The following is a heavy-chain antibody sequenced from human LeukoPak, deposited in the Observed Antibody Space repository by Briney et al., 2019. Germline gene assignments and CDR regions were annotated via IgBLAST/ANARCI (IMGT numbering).Heavy chain of an antibody. J-gene: IGHJ4*02. CDR3: ASAEVIDYSNYRSFDY. D-gene: IGHD4-11*01. Sequence: SETLSHTCAVYGGSFSGYYWSWIRQPPGKGLEWIGEINHSGSTNYNPSLKSRVTISVDTSKNQFSLKLSSVTAADTAVYYCASAEVIDYSNYRSFDYWGQGTLVTVSS. CDR1: GGSFSGYY. CDR2: INHSGST. V-gene: IGHV4-34*01.